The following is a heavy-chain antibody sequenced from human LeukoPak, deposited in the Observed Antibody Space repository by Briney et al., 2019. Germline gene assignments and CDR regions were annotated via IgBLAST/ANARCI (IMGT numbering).Heavy chain of an antibody. V-gene: IGHV1-2*02. J-gene: IGHJ4*02. CDR3: ARDRTGAGYSGGWYLDY. CDR1: GYTFTGYY. Sequence: ASVKVSCKASGYTFTGYYMHWVRQAPGQGLEWMGWINPNSGGTNYAQKFQGRVTMTRDTSISTAYMELSRLRSDDTAVYYCARDRTGAGYSGGWYLDYGGQGTRVTVPS. CDR2: INPNSGGT. D-gene: IGHD6-19*01.